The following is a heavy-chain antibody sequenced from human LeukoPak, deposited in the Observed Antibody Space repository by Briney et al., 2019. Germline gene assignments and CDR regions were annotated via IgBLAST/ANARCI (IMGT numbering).Heavy chain of an antibody. Sequence: ASVKVSCKASGYTFTSYYMHWVRQAPGQGLEWMGWFSADSGDRYYAQNFQHRVTMTTDTSTTTGYMELRSLRSDDTAVYYCASGSYLWGGMDVWGQGTTVTVSS. CDR2: FSADSGDR. J-gene: IGHJ6*02. CDR1: GYTFTSYY. D-gene: IGHD1-26*01. V-gene: IGHV1-18*04. CDR3: ASGSYLWGGMDV.